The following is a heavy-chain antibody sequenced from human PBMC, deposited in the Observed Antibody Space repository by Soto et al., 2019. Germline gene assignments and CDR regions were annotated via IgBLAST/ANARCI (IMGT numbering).Heavy chain of an antibody. CDR1: GYTFTNYY. V-gene: IGHV1-46*03. J-gene: IGHJ3*01. Sequence: QVQLVQSGAEVKKPGASVRVSCKASGYTFTNYYIHWVRQAPGQGPEWMGMISPSSGGTDYAQKFQGRVTMTRDTSTSTVYMELSSLRSEDTAVYFCTRSIITTAGTDAFDLWGQGTLVTVSS. CDR2: ISPSSGGT. CDR3: TRSIITTAGTDAFDL. D-gene: IGHD6-13*01.